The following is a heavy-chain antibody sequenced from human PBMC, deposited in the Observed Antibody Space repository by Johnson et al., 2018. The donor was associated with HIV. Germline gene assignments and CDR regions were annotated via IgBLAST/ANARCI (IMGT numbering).Heavy chain of an antibody. V-gene: IGHV3-23*04. Sequence: EVQLVESGGGVVQPGGSLRLSCAASGFTFSSYAMSWVRQAPGKGLEWVSGISGSGGSTYYADSGKGRFTISRDNSKNTLYLQMNSLRAEDTAVYYCARVSSSSLGAFDIWGQGTMVTVSS. CDR1: GFTFSSYA. CDR3: ARVSSSSLGAFDI. J-gene: IGHJ3*02. D-gene: IGHD6-6*01. CDR2: ISGSGGST.